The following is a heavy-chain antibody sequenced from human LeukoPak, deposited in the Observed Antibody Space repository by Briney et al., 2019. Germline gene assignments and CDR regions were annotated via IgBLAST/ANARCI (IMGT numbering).Heavy chain of an antibody. CDR3: AKVETSGGANCYALDY. Sequence: GGSLRLSCAASGFTFSSYAMTWVRQAPDKGLEWVSPISSSDGSTYYADSVKGRFTISSDNSQNTLYLQMNRLSAEDTAVYYCAKVETSGGANCYALDYWGQGTLVTVSS. J-gene: IGHJ4*02. V-gene: IGHV3-23*01. CDR2: ISSSDGST. CDR1: GFTFSSYA. D-gene: IGHD2-2*01.